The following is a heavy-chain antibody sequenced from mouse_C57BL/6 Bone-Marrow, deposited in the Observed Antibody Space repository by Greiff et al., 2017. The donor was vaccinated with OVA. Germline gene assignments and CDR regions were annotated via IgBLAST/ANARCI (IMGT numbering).Heavy chain of an antibody. J-gene: IGHJ2*01. D-gene: IGHD2-4*01. V-gene: IGHV1-26*01. CDR2: INPNNGGT. Sequence: EVQLQQSGPELVKPGASVKISCKASGYTFTDYYMNWVKQSHGKSLEWIGDINPNNGGTSYNQKFKGKATLTVDKSSSTAYMELRSLTSEDSAVYYCARYHDYDLCFGYWGQGTTLTVSS. CDR1: GYTFTDYY. CDR3: ARYHDYDLCFGY.